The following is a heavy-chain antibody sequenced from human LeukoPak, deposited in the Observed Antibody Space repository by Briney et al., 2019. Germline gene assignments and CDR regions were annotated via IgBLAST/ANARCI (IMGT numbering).Heavy chain of an antibody. CDR3: ARQAYGSHFDAFDI. CDR2: IYPDDSET. J-gene: IGHJ3*02. D-gene: IGHD3-22*01. CDR1: GYRFTTDY. Sequence: GESLKISCKGSGYRFTTDYIGWVRQMPGKGLEGMGIIYPDDSETNYSPSFQGQVSMSVDKSITTAYLQWSSLKASDTAIYYCARQAYGSHFDAFDIWGQGTMVTVSS. V-gene: IGHV5-51*01.